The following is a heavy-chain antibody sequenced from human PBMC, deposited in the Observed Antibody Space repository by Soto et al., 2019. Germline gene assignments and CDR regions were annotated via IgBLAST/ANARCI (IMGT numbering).Heavy chain of an antibody. V-gene: IGHV1-8*01. CDR1: GYTFSNYD. Sequence: QVQLVQSGAEVKKPGASVKVSCKASGYTFSNYDINWVRQATGQGLEWMGWMNPDSGNAGYAQKFQGRVTMTRDNSTSTAYMELSSLTSDDTAVYYCARTRLCGGDCYSHYFFDYWGQGTLATVSS. CDR3: ARTRLCGGDCYSHYFFDY. D-gene: IGHD2-21*02. CDR2: MNPDSGNA. J-gene: IGHJ4*02.